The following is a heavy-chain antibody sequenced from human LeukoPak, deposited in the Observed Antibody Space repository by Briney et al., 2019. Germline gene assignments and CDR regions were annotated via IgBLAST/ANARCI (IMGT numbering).Heavy chain of an antibody. Sequence: GGSLRLSCAASGFSFDKFWMSWVRQAPRKGLERVANVKHDGSVEQYVDSAKGLFTISRDKAKNSVYLQRDSLRAEDTAVYYCVSEEVVPHWGQGTLVTVSS. V-gene: IGHV3-7*01. CDR3: VSEEVVPH. J-gene: IGHJ4*02. CDR1: GFSFDKFW. D-gene: IGHD2-15*01. CDR2: VKHDGSVE.